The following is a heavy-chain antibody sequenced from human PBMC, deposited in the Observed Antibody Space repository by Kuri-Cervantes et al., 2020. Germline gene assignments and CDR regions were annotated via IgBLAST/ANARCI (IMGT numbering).Heavy chain of an antibody. J-gene: IGHJ3*02. D-gene: IGHD2-21*01. Sequence: ASVKVSCKASGYMFTGYYMHWVRQAPGQGLEWMGWINPDSGGTNYAQKFQGRVTMTRDTSISTAYMEVSRLRSGDTAVYYCAREGVVIYAFDIWGQGTMVTVSS. CDR2: INPDSGGT. CDR3: AREGVVIYAFDI. V-gene: IGHV1-2*02. CDR1: GYMFTGYY.